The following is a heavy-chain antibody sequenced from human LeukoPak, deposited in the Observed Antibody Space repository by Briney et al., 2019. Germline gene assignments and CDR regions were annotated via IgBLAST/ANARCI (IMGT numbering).Heavy chain of an antibody. CDR2: INPNSGGT. CDR3: ARTGITFGGVIVIQGGSDY. CDR1: GYTFTGYY. Sequence: GASVKVSCKASGYTFTGYYMHWVRQAPGQGLEWMGRINPNSGGTNYAQKFQGRGTMTRDTSISTAYMELSRLRSDDTAVYYCARTGITFGGVIVIQGGSDYWGQGTLVTVSS. D-gene: IGHD3-16*02. V-gene: IGHV1-2*06. J-gene: IGHJ4*02.